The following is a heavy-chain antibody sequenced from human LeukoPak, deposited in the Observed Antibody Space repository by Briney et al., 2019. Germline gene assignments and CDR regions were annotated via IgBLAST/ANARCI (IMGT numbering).Heavy chain of an antibody. CDR3: ARGPPYYYDSRGAFDI. J-gene: IGHJ3*02. Sequence: ASVTVSCKASGYTFSDYYIHWVRQAPGQGLEWMGWINPNSGGTNYAQKFQGRVTLTRDTSISTAYMELSRLRSDDTAVYYCARGPPYYYDSRGAFDIWGQGTMVTVSS. CDR1: GYTFSDYY. V-gene: IGHV1-2*02. CDR2: INPNSGGT. D-gene: IGHD3-22*01.